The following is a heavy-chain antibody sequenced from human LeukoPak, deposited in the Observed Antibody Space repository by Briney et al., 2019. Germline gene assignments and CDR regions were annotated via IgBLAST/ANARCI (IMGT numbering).Heavy chain of an antibody. V-gene: IGHV3-7*03. D-gene: IGHD3-10*01. CDR1: GFTLSNSW. CDR2: INQDGSEK. CDR3: AKDISRKCYYGSGMVFDY. Sequence: GGSLRLSCAASGFTLSNSWMSWVRQAPGKGLEWVAIINQDGSEKYYVDSVKGRFTISRDNSKNTLYLQMNSLRAEDTAVYYCAKDISRKCYYGSGMVFDYWGQGTLVTVSS. J-gene: IGHJ4*02.